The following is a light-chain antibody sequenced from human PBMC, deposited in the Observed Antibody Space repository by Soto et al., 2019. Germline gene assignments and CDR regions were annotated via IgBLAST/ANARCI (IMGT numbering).Light chain of an antibody. CDR2: AAS. Sequence: DIQMTQSPSSLSASVEDRVIITCRASQSISNHLNWYQQKPGKAPKLLIFAASSLQSGVPSRFSGSGSGTDFTLTISSLQSEDFATYYCQQSFSNPALTFGGGTKVDIK. V-gene: IGKV1-39*01. CDR3: QQSFSNPALT. CDR1: QSISNH. J-gene: IGKJ4*01.